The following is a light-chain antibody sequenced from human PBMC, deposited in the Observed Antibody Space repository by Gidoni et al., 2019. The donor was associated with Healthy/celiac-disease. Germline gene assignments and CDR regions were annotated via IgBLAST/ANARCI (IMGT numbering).Light chain of an antibody. Sequence: SYELTQPSSVSVSPGQTARITCSGDVLAKKYARWFQQKPGQAPVLVIYKESERPSGIPERFSGSSSGTTVTLTISGAQVEDEADYYCYSAADNNLRVFGGGTKLTVL. V-gene: IGLV3-27*01. CDR3: YSAADNNLRV. CDR2: KES. J-gene: IGLJ3*02. CDR1: VLAKKY.